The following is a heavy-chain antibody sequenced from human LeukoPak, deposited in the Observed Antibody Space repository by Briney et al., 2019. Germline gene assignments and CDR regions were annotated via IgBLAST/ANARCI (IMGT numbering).Heavy chain of an antibody. CDR3: AFEIGRSQGAFDI. Sequence: GGSLRLSCAASGFTFSKYAMHWLRQTPGKGLEWVAAIWNDGSDENYADSVKGRLTISSENSKNTLYLQMNSLRAEDTAVYYCAFEIGRSQGAFDIWGQGTMITVSS. CDR1: GFTFSKYA. CDR2: IWNDGSDE. V-gene: IGHV3-33*01. J-gene: IGHJ3*02. D-gene: IGHD1-26*01.